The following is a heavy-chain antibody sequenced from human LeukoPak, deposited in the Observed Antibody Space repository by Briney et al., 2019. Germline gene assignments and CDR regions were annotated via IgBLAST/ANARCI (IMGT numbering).Heavy chain of an antibody. V-gene: IGHV3-21*04. J-gene: IGHJ4*02. D-gene: IGHD5-18*01. CDR1: GFTFSSYN. Sequence: GGSLRLSCAASGFTFSSYNMNWVRQAPGKGLEWVSSISRSNNYIYYADSVRGRFTISRDNAKNSLYLQMHSLRVEDTAVYYCAQGRLGYSYGAFDHWGQGTLVTVSS. CDR3: AQGRLGYSYGAFDH. CDR2: ISRSNNYI.